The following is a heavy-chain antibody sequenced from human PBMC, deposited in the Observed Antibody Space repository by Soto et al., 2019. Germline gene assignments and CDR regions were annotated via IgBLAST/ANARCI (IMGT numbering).Heavy chain of an antibody. V-gene: IGHV3-30-3*01. CDR3: ARESYAAAMRHYYYGMDV. J-gene: IGHJ6*02. D-gene: IGHD2-2*01. Sequence: QVQLVESGGGVVQPGRSLRLSCAASGFTFSSYAMHWVRQAPGKGLEWVAVISYDGSNKYYADSVKGRFTISRDNSKNTLYLKMNSLRAEDTAVYYCARESYAAAMRHYYYGMDVWGQGTTVTVSS. CDR1: GFTFSSYA. CDR2: ISYDGSNK.